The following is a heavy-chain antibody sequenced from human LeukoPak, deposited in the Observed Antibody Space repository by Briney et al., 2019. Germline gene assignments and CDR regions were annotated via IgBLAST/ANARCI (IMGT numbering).Heavy chain of an antibody. CDR1: VYTFIDYY. CDR2: INPYSGDT. J-gene: IGHJ4*02. CDR3: GRVVAAFDC. Sequence: GASVKVSRKASVYTFIDYYLHLVRQAPGQGIEWMSWINPYSGDTPPAQKFQGRVTMIWDTTFSTAYMQLSRLTSADTAAYYYGRVVAAFDCWGQGRLASDSS. V-gene: IGHV1-2*02.